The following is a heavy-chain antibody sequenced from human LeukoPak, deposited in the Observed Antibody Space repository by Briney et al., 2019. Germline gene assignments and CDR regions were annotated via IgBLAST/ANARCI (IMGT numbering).Heavy chain of an antibody. CDR2: INPKSGGT. Sequence: ASVKVSFKASGYTFIDYHLHWVRQAPGQGLEWVGRINPKSGGTNYAQKFQGRVTMTRDTSISNAYMELSSLTSDDTAVYFCVRDIDYYDSSGFGGGYYYYYYMDVWGRGTTVTVSS. D-gene: IGHD3-22*01. V-gene: IGHV1-2*06. J-gene: IGHJ6*03. CDR1: GYTFIDYH. CDR3: VRDIDYYDSSGFGGGYYYYYYMDV.